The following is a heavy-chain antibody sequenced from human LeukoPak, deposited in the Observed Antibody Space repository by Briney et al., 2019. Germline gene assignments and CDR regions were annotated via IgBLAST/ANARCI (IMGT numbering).Heavy chain of an antibody. J-gene: IGHJ3*02. CDR2: IYYSGST. CDR3: AREATVTHDAFDI. CDR1: GGSISSYY. V-gene: IGHV4-59*01. Sequence: PSETLSLTCTVSGGSISSYYWSWIRQPPGKGLERIGYIYYSGSTNYNPSLKSRVTISVDTSKNQFSLKLSSVTAADTAVYYCAREATVTHDAFDIWGQGTMVTVSS. D-gene: IGHD4-17*01.